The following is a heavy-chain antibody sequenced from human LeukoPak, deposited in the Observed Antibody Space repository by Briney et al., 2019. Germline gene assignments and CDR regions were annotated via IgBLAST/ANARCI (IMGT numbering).Heavy chain of an antibody. CDR3: ARDCIGCHGFDY. CDR1: GYTFTGYY. CDR2: INPNSGGT. D-gene: IGHD2-15*01. V-gene: IGHV1-2*02. Sequence: ASVKVSCKASGYTFTGYYMHWVRQAPGQGLEWMGWINPNSGGTNYAQKFQGRVTMTTDTSTSTAYMELRSLRFDDTAVYYCARDCIGCHGFDYWGQGTLVTVSS. J-gene: IGHJ4*02.